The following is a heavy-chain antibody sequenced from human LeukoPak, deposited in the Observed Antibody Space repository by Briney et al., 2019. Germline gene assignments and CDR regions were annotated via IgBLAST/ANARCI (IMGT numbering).Heavy chain of an antibody. V-gene: IGHV4-39*01. CDR3: VRHLVGVAGGYFDY. CDR1: GDSVSSDSYY. J-gene: IGHJ4*02. CDR2: VFYRDRT. Sequence: SETLSLTCTVSGDSVSSDSYYWGWIRQPPRKGLEWIGSVFYRDRTYYNPSLRSRLTITVDTSKNEVSLNLRSVTAADTAIYYCVRHLVGVAGGYFDYWGQGIQITVSS. D-gene: IGHD1-26*01.